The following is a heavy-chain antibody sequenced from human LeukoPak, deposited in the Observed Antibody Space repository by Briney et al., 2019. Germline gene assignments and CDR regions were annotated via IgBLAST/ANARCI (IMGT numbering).Heavy chain of an antibody. J-gene: IGHJ5*02. CDR3: AREGLVRQWLVPQKTEYNWFDP. V-gene: IGHV4-59*12. CDR2: ISYSGST. CDR1: GDSIRSYD. Sequence: SETLSLTCTVSGDSIRSYDWSWIRQSLGKGLEWIGYISYSGSTNYNPSLKSRVTISVDTSKNQFSLNLSSVTAADTAVYYCAREGLVRQWLVPQKTEYNWFDPWGQGTLVTVSS. D-gene: IGHD6-19*01.